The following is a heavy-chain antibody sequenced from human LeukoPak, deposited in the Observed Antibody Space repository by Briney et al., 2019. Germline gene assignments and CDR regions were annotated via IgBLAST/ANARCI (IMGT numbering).Heavy chain of an antibody. J-gene: IGHJ4*02. Sequence: SETLSLTCTVSGASVPIASHYWAWIRQTPGKGLEWNGSIHYSGSTYYSPSLKSRLTISGDTYKSQFSLKLTFVTAADTAVYYCTRHHDYGDKIDYWGQGTLVTVSS. CDR2: IHYSGST. CDR3: TRHHDYGDKIDY. V-gene: IGHV4-39*01. CDR1: GASVPIASHY. D-gene: IGHD4-23*01.